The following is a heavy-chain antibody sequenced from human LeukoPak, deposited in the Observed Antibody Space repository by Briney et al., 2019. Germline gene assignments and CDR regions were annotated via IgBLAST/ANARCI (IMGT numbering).Heavy chain of an antibody. V-gene: IGHV1-8*01. CDR3: ARGVGPTVTHPGDY. CDR1: GYTFTNYD. Sequence: GASVKVSCKASGYTFTNYDINWVRQATGQGLEWLGWMNPNSGKKGYTQKFQDRITMSVNTSTSTAYMELNSLTSEDTAMFYCARGVGPTVTHPGDYWGQGTLVTVSS. J-gene: IGHJ4*02. D-gene: IGHD4-17*01. CDR2: MNPNSGKK.